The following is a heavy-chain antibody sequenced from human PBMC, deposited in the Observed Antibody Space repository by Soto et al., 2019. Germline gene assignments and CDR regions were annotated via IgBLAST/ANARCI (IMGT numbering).Heavy chain of an antibody. J-gene: IGHJ3*02. Sequence: GGSMRLSCAASGFTFADYAMLWVRQAPGKGLEWVSGIDWNSGRIGYADSVKGRFTISRDNAKNSLYLRMNSLRVEDTALYYCAKGSSGYYSDAFDIWGQGTMVTVSS. CDR1: GFTFADYA. CDR3: AKGSSGYYSDAFDI. CDR2: IDWNSGRI. D-gene: IGHD3-22*01. V-gene: IGHV3-9*01.